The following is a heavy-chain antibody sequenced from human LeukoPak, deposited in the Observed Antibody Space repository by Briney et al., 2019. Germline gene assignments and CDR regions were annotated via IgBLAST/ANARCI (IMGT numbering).Heavy chain of an antibody. CDR3: TRDRPTGASRVFVVQ. D-gene: IGHD3-3*01. V-gene: IGHV3-21*01. Sequence: GGSLRLSCAASGFTFSSYAMTWVRQAPGKGLEWVSSMSSGSRYIYYADSVRGRFTISRDSAKNSLYLLMNSLRGEDTAVYYCTRDRPTGASRVFVVQWGQGTLVTVSS. CDR2: MSSGSRYI. CDR1: GFTFSSYA. J-gene: IGHJ4*02.